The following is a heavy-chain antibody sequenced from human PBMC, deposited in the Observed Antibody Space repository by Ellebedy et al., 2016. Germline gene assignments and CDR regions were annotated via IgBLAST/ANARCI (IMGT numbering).Heavy chain of an antibody. CDR3: ARRFYDSTGWWIWFDP. CDR1: GDSISSGGFY. Sequence: SETLSLTXTVSGDSISSGGFYWSWIRQHPGKGLEWIGDIDNSGTTYYNPSLTSRVFISGDTSKSQFSLKLSSVTAADTAVYYCARRFYDSTGWWIWFDPWGQGTLVTVSS. D-gene: IGHD3-22*01. J-gene: IGHJ5*02. CDR2: IDNSGTT. V-gene: IGHV4-31*03.